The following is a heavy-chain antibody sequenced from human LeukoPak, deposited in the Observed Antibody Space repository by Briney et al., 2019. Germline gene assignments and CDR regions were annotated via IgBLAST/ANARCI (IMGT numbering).Heavy chain of an antibody. CDR2: IYYSGST. D-gene: IGHD6-13*01. V-gene: IGHV4-61*01. CDR1: GGSVSSGSYY. J-gene: IGHJ6*02. Sequence: SETLSLTCTVSGGSVSSGSYYWSWIRQPPGKGLEWIGYIYYSGSTNYNPSLKSRVTISVDTSKNQFSLKLSSVTAADTAVYYCARDQQQLIGYYYYGMDVWGQGTTVTVSS. CDR3: ARDQQQLIGYYYYGMDV.